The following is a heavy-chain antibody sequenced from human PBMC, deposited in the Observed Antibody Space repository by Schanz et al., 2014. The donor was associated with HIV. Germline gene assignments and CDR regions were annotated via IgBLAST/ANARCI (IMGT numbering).Heavy chain of an antibody. V-gene: IGHV3-33*08. J-gene: IGHJ5*02. D-gene: IGHD1-1*01. CDR3: VRDQGTTWISGGNWFDP. Sequence: QVQLVESGGGVVQPGRSLRLSCAASGFTFRTHGIHWVRQAPAKGLEWVAIIGYDGSNKYYADSVKGRFTVSRDNSKNTNTLYLQMNSLRAEDTAVYYCVRDQGTTWISGGNWFDPWGQGTLVTVSS. CDR1: GFTFRTHG. CDR2: IGYDGSNK.